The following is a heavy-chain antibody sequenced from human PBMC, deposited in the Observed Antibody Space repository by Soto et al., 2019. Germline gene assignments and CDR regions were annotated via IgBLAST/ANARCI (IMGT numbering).Heavy chain of an antibody. Sequence: EVRLMESGGGFLQPGGSQRLSCVASGFTLNSYAMSWVRQTPEKGLEWVSAISGSGWQTYYAQSVQGRFTISRDNSKTTVYLHMNRLRAEDSGIYYCAKGRYFDASGGCANFWGRGTLVTVSS. D-gene: IGHD3-9*01. V-gene: IGHV3-23*01. J-gene: IGHJ2*01. CDR3: AKGRYFDASGGCANF. CDR2: ISGSGWQT. CDR1: GFTLNSYA.